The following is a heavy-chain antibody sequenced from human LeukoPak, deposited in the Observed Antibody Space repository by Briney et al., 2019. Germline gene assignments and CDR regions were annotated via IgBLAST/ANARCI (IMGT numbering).Heavy chain of an antibody. J-gene: IGHJ6*02. CDR3: ARDLAAAGAYYYYGMDV. CDR2: INSNSDTV. CDR1: GFTFRTYG. Sequence: GGSLRLSCAASGFTFRTYGMNWVRQAPGKGLEWISYINSNSDTVHYSNSVEGRFTISRDNAKNSLYLQMNSLRAEDTAVYYCARDLAAAGAYYYYGMDVWGQGTTVTVSS. D-gene: IGHD6-13*01. V-gene: IGHV3-48*04.